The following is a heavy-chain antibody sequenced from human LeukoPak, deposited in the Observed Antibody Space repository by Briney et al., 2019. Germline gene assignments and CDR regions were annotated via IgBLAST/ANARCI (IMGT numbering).Heavy chain of an antibody. CDR3: ARRRTTRNSGSYSI. D-gene: IGHD1-26*01. CDR1: GYTFTGYY. CDR2: INPNSGGT. V-gene: IGHV1-2*02. J-gene: IGHJ3*02. Sequence: ASVKVSCKASGYTFTGYYMHWVRQAPGQGLEWMGWINPNSGGTNYAQKFQGRVTMTRDTSISTAYMELSRLRSDDTAVYYCARRRTTRNSGSYSIWGQGTMVTVSS.